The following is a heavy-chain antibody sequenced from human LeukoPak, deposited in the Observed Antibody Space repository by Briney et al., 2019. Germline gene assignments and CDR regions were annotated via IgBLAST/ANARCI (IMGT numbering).Heavy chain of an antibody. V-gene: IGHV4-39*07. CDR1: GGSISSSSYY. CDR2: IYYSGST. Sequence: SETLSLTCTVSGGSISSSSYYWGWIRQPQGKGPEWFGSIYYSGSTYYNPSLKSRVTISVDTSKNQFSLKLSSVTAADTAVYYCARGAGDPWGQGTLVTVSS. CDR3: ARGAGDP. D-gene: IGHD3-10*01. J-gene: IGHJ5*02.